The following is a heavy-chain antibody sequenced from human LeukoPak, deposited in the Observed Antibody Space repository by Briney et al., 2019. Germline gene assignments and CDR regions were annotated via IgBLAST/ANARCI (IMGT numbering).Heavy chain of an antibody. Sequence: SSVKVSCKASGGTFSSYTISWVRQAPGQGLEWMGRIIPILGIANYAQKFQGRVTITADKSTSTAYMELSSLRSEDTAVYCCARVPSSSSNQYWGQGTLVTVSS. D-gene: IGHD6-6*01. CDR1: GGTFSSYT. J-gene: IGHJ4*02. CDR3: ARVPSSSSNQY. CDR2: IIPILGIA. V-gene: IGHV1-69*02.